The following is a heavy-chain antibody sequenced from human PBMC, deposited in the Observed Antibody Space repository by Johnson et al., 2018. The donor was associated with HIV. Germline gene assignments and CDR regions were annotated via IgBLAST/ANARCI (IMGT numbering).Heavy chain of an antibody. Sequence: QVQLVVSGGGVVQPGRSLRLSCAASGFTFSSYGMHWVRQAPGKGLEWVAVISYDGTNTYYADSVKRRFTTSRDTPKNTMYLQMNSLRAEDTAVYYCDAAAGRTHDAFDIWGQGTMVTVSS. CDR2: ISYDGTNT. CDR1: GFTFSSYG. V-gene: IGHV3-30*03. J-gene: IGHJ3*02. CDR3: DAAAGRTHDAFDI. D-gene: IGHD6-13*01.